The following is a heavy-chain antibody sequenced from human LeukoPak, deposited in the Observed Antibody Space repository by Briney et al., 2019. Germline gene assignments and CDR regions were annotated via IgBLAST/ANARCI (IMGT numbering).Heavy chain of an antibody. D-gene: IGHD3-22*01. CDR3: ATDRGGYYYDSSGYLQAPFDY. CDR2: INPNSGGT. Sequence: VASVKGSCKASGYTFTGYYMHWVRQAPGQGLEWMGWINPNSGGTNYAQKFQGRVTMTRDTSISTAYMELSSLRSEDTAVYYCATDRGGYYYDSSGYLQAPFDYWGQGTLVTVSS. J-gene: IGHJ4*02. V-gene: IGHV1-2*02. CDR1: GYTFTGYY.